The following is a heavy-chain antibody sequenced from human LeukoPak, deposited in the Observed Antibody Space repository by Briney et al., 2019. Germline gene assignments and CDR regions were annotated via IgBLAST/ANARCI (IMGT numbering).Heavy chain of an antibody. CDR3: ARGGAAYCSSTSCYTKDNWFDP. CDR1: GGSISSGDYY. D-gene: IGHD2-2*02. Sequence: PSETLSLTCTVSGGSISSGDYYWSWIRQPPGKGLEWIGYIYYSGSTYYNPSLKRRVTISVDTSKNQFSLKLSSVTAADTAVYYCARGGAAYCSSTSCYTKDNWFDPWGQGTLVTVSS. CDR2: IYYSGST. J-gene: IGHJ5*02. V-gene: IGHV4-30-4*08.